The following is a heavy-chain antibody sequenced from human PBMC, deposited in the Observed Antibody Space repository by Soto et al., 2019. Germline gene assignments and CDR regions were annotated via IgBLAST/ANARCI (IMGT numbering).Heavy chain of an antibody. V-gene: IGHV4-30-4*08. CDR2: IYYSGST. CDR3: AGEAHATTWFTS. CDR1: GGSISSGDYY. J-gene: IGHJ5*02. Sequence: SETLSLTCTVSGGSISSGDYYWSCIRQRPGKGLEGIGYIYYSGSTYYNPSRKSRVTISVDTSKNQFSLKLISVTATDTAVYYFAGEAHATTWFTSWGQGTLVPVSS. D-gene: IGHD3-10*01.